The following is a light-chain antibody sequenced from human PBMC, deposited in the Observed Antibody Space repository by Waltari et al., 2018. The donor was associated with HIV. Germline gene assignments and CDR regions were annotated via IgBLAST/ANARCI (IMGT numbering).Light chain of an antibody. CDR1: SSDVGYYNY. CDR3: SSYTTSSTLV. Sequence: QSALTQPASVSGSPGQSITFSYTGTSSDVGYYNYVSWYQQHPGKAPKLMIFEVSNRPSGVSNRFSGSKSGNTASLTISGLRAEDEAEYYCSSYTTSSTLVFGGGTKLTVL. J-gene: IGLJ2*01. CDR2: EVS. V-gene: IGLV2-14*01.